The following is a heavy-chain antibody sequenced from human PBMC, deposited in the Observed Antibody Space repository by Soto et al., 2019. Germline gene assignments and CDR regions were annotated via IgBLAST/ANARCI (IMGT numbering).Heavy chain of an antibody. V-gene: IGHV3-11*01. CDR3: ARTGRGPYDFWSGYYYSY. CDR1: GFTFSDYY. CDR2: ISSSGSTI. D-gene: IGHD3-3*01. Sequence: GGSLRFSCAASGFTFSDYYMSWIRQAPGKGLEWVSYISSSGSTIYYADSVKGRFTISRDNAKNSLYLQMNSLRAEDTAVYYCARTGRGPYDFWSGYYYSYWGQGTLVTVSS. J-gene: IGHJ4*02.